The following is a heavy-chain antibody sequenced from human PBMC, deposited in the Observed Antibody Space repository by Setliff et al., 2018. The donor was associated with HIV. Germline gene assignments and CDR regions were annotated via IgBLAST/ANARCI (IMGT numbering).Heavy chain of an antibody. J-gene: IGHJ3*02. Sequence: SVKVSCKASGGTFSSYAISWVRQAPGQGLEWMGGIIPILGIANYAQKFQGRVTMTTDTSTSTAYMELRSLRSDDTAVYYCARMIVLSASSPPNAFDIWGQGTMVTVSS. V-gene: IGHV1-69*10. CDR3: ARMIVLSASSPPNAFDI. CDR1: GGTFSSYA. CDR2: IIPILGIA. D-gene: IGHD3-22*01.